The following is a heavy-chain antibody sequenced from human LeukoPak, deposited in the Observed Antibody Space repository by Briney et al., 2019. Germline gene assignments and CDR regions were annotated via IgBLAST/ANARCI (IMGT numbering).Heavy chain of an antibody. CDR1: GGTFSSYA. CDR3: ASNTAMEYYFDY. J-gene: IGHJ4*02. D-gene: IGHD5-18*01. Sequence: SVKVSCKASGGTFSSYAISWVRQAPGQGLEWMGRIIPILGIANYAQKFQGRVMITADKSTSTAYMELSSLRSEDTAVYYCASNTAMEYYFDYWGQGTLVTVSS. V-gene: IGHV1-69*04. CDR2: IIPILGIA.